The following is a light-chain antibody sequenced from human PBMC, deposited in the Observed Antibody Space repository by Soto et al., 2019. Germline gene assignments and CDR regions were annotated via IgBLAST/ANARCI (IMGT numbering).Light chain of an antibody. J-gene: IGKJ1*01. CDR1: QSVDIN. V-gene: IGKV3-15*01. Sequence: EIVLTQSPATLSLSPGERVTLSCRASQSVDINLAWYQQKPGQAPRLLIYGASTRATDMPGRFSGRGAGAEFTLTISSLQSEDFAVYYCQQYRSWPRTFGQGTTGDIK. CDR3: QQYRSWPRT. CDR2: GAS.